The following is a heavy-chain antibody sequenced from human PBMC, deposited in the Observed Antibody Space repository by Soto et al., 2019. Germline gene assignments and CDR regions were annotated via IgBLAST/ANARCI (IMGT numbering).Heavy chain of an antibody. Sequence: PGGSLRLSCAASGFTLSLYTINWVRQAPGKGLEWVSSLGVSDDRFYADSVKGRFTISRDNAKDTLYLEMHGLRGEDTAVYYCARLTVIPEIAPLAEDNWGQGTLVTVSS. D-gene: IGHD2-21*01. CDR3: ARLTVIPEIAPLAEDN. CDR1: GFTLSLYT. J-gene: IGHJ4*02. V-gene: IGHV3-21*06. CDR2: LGVSDDR.